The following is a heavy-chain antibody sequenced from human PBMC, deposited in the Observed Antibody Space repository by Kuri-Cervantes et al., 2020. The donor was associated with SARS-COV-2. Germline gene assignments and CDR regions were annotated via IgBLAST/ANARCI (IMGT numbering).Heavy chain of an antibody. CDR3: ARLSYYYDRSGYYGGNWFDP. Sequence: SESLSPTCTVSSGSLSSSRYYCGWIRQPPGKGLEWIGRIYYSQSTYYNPSPKSRVTISVDTSKNQFSLKLSSVTAADTAVYYCARLSYYYDRSGYYGGNWFDPWGQGTLVTVSS. D-gene: IGHD3-22*01. CDR2: IYYSQST. V-gene: IGHV4-39*01. J-gene: IGHJ5*02. CDR1: SGSLSSSRYY.